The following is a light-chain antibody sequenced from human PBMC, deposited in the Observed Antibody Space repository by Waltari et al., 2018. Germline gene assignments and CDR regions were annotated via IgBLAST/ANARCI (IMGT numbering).Light chain of an antibody. J-gene: IGLJ2*01. V-gene: IGLV2-23*01. CDR2: EDT. CDR1: NNNIGDYNL. CDR3: FSFAGRGTKI. Sequence: QSALTQPASGSAPPGQSTTISCSGTNNNIGDYNLVSWYHHHPGKAPKLIIYEDTQPPSGVSFRLPGSKSGNTASLTISGLQAEDEADYYCFSFAGRGTKIFGGGTKLTVL.